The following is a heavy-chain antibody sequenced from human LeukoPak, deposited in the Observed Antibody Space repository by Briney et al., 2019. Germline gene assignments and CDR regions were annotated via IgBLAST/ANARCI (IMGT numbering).Heavy chain of an antibody. Sequence: ASVKVSCKASGYTFTSYDINWVRQATGQGLEWMGWMNPNSGNTGYAQKFQGRVTMTRNTSISTAYMELSSLRSEDTAVYYCARGRGTLWFGELYDAFDIWGQGTMVTVSS. V-gene: IGHV1-8*01. CDR3: ARGRGTLWFGELYDAFDI. J-gene: IGHJ3*02. D-gene: IGHD3-10*01. CDR1: GYTFTSYD. CDR2: MNPNSGNT.